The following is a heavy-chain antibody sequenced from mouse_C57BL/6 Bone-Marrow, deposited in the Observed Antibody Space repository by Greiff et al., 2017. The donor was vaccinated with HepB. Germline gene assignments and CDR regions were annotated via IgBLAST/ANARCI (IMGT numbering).Heavy chain of an antibody. CDR2: IDPENGDT. Sequence: SGAELVRPGASVKLSCTASGFNIKDDYMHWVKQRPEQGLEWIGWIDPENGDTEYASKFRGKATITADTSSNTAYLQLSSLTSEDTAVYYCTTGYGSSSYWYFDVWGTGTTVTVSS. D-gene: IGHD1-1*01. CDR1: GFNIKDDY. CDR3: TTGYGSSSYWYFDV. J-gene: IGHJ1*03. V-gene: IGHV14-4*01.